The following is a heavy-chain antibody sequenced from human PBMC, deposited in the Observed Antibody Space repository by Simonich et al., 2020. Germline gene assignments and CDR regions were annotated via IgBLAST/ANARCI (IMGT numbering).Heavy chain of an antibody. V-gene: IGHV3-21*01. D-gene: IGHD1-1*01. CDR3: ARANERDY. CDR1: GFTFSSYS. CDR2: ISSSSSYI. Sequence: EVQLVESGGGLVKPGGSLRLSCAASGFTFSSYSMTWVRQAPGKGLECVSSISSSSSYIYYADSVKGRVTISRDNAKNSLYLQMNSMRAEDTAVYYCARANERDYWGQGTLVTVSS. J-gene: IGHJ4*02.